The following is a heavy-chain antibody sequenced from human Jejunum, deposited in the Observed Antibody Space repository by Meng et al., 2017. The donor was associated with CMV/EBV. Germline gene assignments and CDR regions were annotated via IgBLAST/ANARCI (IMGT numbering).Heavy chain of an antibody. CDR3: ARQPRQKTAISL. Sequence: AASGIRFRDYYMNWIRQTPGEGLEWISYISGGATAIYYTDSLKGRFTISRDNGRNTLYLQMDNLRAEDTAVYYCARQPRQKTAISLWGQGTLVTVSS. CDR2: ISGGATAI. J-gene: IGHJ4*02. CDR1: GIRFRDYY. V-gene: IGHV3-11*01. D-gene: IGHD2-21*02.